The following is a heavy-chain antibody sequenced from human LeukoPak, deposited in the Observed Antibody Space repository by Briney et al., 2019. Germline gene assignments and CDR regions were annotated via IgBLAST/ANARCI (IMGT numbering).Heavy chain of an antibody. Sequence: PGGSLRLSCAASGFTFSSYEMNWVRRAPGKGLEWVSYISSSGSTIYYADSVKGRFTISRDNAKNSLYLQMNSLRAEDTAVYYCARTRIAAGGRELDYWGQGTLSPSPQ. CDR3: ARTRIAAGGRELDY. CDR1: GFTFSSYE. CDR2: ISSSGSTI. V-gene: IGHV3-48*03. J-gene: IGHJ4*02. D-gene: IGHD6-13*01.